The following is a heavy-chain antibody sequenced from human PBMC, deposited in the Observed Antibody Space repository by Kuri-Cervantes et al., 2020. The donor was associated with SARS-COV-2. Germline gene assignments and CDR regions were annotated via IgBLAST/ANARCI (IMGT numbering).Heavy chain of an antibody. CDR2: IYSTGAT. V-gene: IGHV4-61*02. Sequence: FPLPGGPTSTGSHYWSSVRLPAGKGLEWIGRIYSTGATNYNPSLKSRINMSIARSNNQFSLNLSSVTAADTAVYYCARRRGSSLYTGYYYMDVWGKGTTVTVSS. CDR1: GGPTSTGSHY. J-gene: IGHJ6*03. D-gene: IGHD6-13*01. CDR3: ARRRGSSLYTGYYYMDV.